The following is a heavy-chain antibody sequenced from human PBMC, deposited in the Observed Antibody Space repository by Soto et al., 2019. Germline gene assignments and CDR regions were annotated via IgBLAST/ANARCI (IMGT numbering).Heavy chain of an antibody. CDR3: AKLASRLLPTLVN. D-gene: IGHD2-15*01. Sequence: GGCMRLACAASGFAFSNCAMSWVRQAPGKGLVWVSAIRGSGGSTYYADSVKGRFTISRENSKNTVYLQMNSLRAEDTSVYYCAKLASRLLPTLVNLGQEALDTISS. J-gene: IGHJ4*02. V-gene: IGHV3-23*01. CDR2: IRGSGGST. CDR1: GFAFSNCA.